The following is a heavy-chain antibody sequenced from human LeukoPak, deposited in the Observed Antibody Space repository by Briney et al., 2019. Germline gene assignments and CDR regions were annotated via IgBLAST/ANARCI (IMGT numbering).Heavy chain of an antibody. CDR2: INHSGST. J-gene: IGHJ3*02. V-gene: IGHV4-34*01. CDR3: ARGFVEMATIVGAFDI. CDR1: GGSFSGYY. Sequence: PSETLSLTCAVYGGSFSGYYWSWIRQPPRKGLEWIGEINHSGSTDYNPSLKSRVTISVDTSKNQFSLKLSSVTAADTAVYYCARGFVEMATIVGAFDIWGQGTMVTVSS. D-gene: IGHD5-24*01.